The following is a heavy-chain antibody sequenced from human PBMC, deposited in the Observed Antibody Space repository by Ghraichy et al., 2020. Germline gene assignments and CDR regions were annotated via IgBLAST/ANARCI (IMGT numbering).Heavy chain of an antibody. V-gene: IGHV4-59*01. CDR3: ARYRITIFGVPNYYYYYMDV. CDR2: IYYSGST. D-gene: IGHD3-3*01. Sequence: SETLSLTCTVSGGSISSYYWSWIRQPPGKGLEWIGYIYYSGSTNYNPSLESRVTISVDTSKNQFSLKLSSVTAADTAVYYCARYRITIFGVPNYYYYYMDVWGKGTTVTVSS. J-gene: IGHJ6*03. CDR1: GGSISSYY.